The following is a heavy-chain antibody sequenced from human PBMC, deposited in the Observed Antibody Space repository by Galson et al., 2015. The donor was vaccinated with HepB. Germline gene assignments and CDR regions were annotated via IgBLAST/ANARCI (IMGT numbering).Heavy chain of an antibody. V-gene: IGHV3-30-3*01. Sequence: SLRLSCAASGFTFSSYAMHWVRQAPGKGLVWVASISYDGSNKYYADSVKGRFTISRDNSKSTLYLQMNSLGAEDTAVYYCARDPSGTYYYDYWGQGTLVTVSS. CDR2: ISYDGSNK. J-gene: IGHJ4*02. D-gene: IGHD1-26*01. CDR1: GFTFSSYA. CDR3: ARDPSGTYYYDY.